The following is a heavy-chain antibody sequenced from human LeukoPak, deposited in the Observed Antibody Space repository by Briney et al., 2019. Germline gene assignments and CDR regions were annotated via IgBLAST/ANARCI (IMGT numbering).Heavy chain of an antibody. CDR1: GGSFSGYY. CDR2: INHSGST. V-gene: IGHV4-34*01. J-gene: IGHJ4*02. CDR3: ASRSPHYYFDY. Sequence: SETLSLTCAVYGGSFSGYYWSWIRQPPGKGLEWIGEINHSGSTNYNPSPKSRVTISVDTSKNQFSLKLSSVTAADTAVYYCASRSPHYYFDYWGQGTLVTVSS.